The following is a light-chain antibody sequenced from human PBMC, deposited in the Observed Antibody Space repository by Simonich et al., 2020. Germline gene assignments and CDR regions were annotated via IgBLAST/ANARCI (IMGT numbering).Light chain of an antibody. Sequence: EIGMTQSPATLSVSPGDRATLSCRASQSVSSNLAWYQQKPGQAPRLLIYGASTRATGIPARFSGSGSGTEFTLTISSMQSEDFAVYYCQQYNSWPLTFGGGTKVEIK. V-gene: IGKV3-15*01. CDR2: GAS. CDR1: QSVSSN. J-gene: IGKJ4*01. CDR3: QQYNSWPLT.